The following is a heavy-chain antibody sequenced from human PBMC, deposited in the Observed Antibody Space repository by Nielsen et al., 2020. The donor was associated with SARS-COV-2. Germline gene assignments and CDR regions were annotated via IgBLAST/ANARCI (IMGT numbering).Heavy chain of an antibody. CDR3: AKDHNGSKQWPPYYYGMDV. J-gene: IGHJ6*02. D-gene: IGHD6-19*01. CDR2: ISYDGSNK. V-gene: IGHV3-30*18. CDR1: GFTFSSYG. Sequence: GESLKISCAVSGFTFSSYGMHWVRQAPGKGLEWVAVISYDGSNKYYADSVKGRFTISRDNSKNTLYLQMNSLRAEDTAVYYCAKDHNGSKQWPPYYYGMDVWGQGTTVTVSS.